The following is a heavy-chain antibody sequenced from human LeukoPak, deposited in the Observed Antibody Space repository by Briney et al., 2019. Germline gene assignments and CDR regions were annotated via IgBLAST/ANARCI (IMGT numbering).Heavy chain of an antibody. J-gene: IGHJ5*02. D-gene: IGHD6-13*01. CDR3: ARVLAGIAAP. CDR1: GGSISSSSYY. Sequence: SETLSLTCTVSGGSISSSSYYWGWIRQPPGKGLEWIGSIYYSGSTYYNPSLKSRVTISVDTSKNQFSLKLSSVTAADTAVYYCARVLAGIAAPWGQGTLVTVSS. CDR2: IYYSGST. V-gene: IGHV4-39*07.